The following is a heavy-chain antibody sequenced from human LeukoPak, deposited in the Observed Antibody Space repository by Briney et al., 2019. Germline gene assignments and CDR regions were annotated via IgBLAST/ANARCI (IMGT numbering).Heavy chain of an antibody. CDR1: GFTFRLYG. CDR2: IRYDGSNK. CDR3: AKVRGSWYVDYYDSSGYYNL. Sequence: PGGSLRLSCVASGFTFRLYGMAWVRQAPGKGLEWVAFIRYDGSNKYYADSVKGRFTISRDNSKNTLYLQMNSLRAEDTAVYYCAKVRGSWYVDYYDSSGYYNLWGQGTLVTVSS. D-gene: IGHD3-22*01. J-gene: IGHJ5*02. V-gene: IGHV3-30*02.